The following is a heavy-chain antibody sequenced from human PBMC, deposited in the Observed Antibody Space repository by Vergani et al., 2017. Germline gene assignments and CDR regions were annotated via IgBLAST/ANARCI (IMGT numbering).Heavy chain of an antibody. CDR3: ARDMEESNDYGDYIVPGCVDY. V-gene: IGHV3-33*01. D-gene: IGHD4-17*01. J-gene: IGHJ4*02. CDR2: IWYDGSNK. CDR1: GFTFSSYG. Sequence: QVQLVESGGGVVQPGRSLRLSCAASGFTFSSYGMHWVRQAPGKGLEWVAVIWYDGSNKYYADSVKGRFTISRDNSKNTLYLQMNSLRAEDTAVYYCARDMEESNDYGDYIVPGCVDYWGQGTLVTVSS.